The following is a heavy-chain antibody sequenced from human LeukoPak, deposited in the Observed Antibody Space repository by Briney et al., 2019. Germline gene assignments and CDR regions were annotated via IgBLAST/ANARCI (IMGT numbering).Heavy chain of an antibody. CDR2: IWYDGNNK. CDR1: GFTFSSYA. CDR3: AGGSGDYSPDY. D-gene: IGHD4-17*01. J-gene: IGHJ4*02. Sequence: GGSLRLSCAASGFTFSSYAMHWVRQAPGKGLEWVAIIWYDGNNKYYADSVKGRFTISRDNSKNTLYLQMNGLRAEDTAVYYCAGGSGDYSPDYWGQGTLVTVSS. V-gene: IGHV3-33*01.